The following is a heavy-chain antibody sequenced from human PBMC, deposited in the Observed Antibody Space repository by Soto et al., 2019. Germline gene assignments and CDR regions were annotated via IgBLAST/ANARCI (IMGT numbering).Heavy chain of an antibody. J-gene: IGHJ4*02. Sequence: QITLKESGPTLVKPTQTLTLTCTFSGFSLSTNGVGVGWIRQPPGKALEWLVLIYWDDDKRYSPSLRNRLTITKDTSNNQVVLTLTNLDPADTATYYCAHRSLSSGTYWDGGYFDYWGQGMVVTVSS. CDR2: IYWDDDK. CDR1: GFSLSTNGVG. CDR3: AHRSLSSGTYWDGGYFDY. D-gene: IGHD1-26*01. V-gene: IGHV2-5*02.